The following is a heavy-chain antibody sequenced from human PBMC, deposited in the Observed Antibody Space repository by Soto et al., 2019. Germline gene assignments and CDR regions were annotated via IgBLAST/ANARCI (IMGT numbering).Heavy chain of an antibody. CDR1: GGSISSSY. V-gene: IGHV4-59*01. D-gene: IGHD1-26*01. CDR2: MYDSGST. Sequence: QVQLQESGPGLVKPSETLSLTCTVSGGSISSSYWSWIRQPPGKGLEWIGYMYDSGSTNYNPSLRSRVTISVDPSKKQFSLKLSSVTAADTAVYYCARGSGNYYYYGLDVWGHGTTVTVSS. CDR3: ARGSGNYYYYGLDV. J-gene: IGHJ6*02.